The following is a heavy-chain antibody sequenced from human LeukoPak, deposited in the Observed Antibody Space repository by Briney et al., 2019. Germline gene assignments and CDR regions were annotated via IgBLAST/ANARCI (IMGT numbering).Heavy chain of an antibody. CDR2: IIPIFGTA. CDR1: GYTFTTYA. Sequence: ASVKVSCKASGYTFTTYALHWVRQAPGQGLEWMGGIIPIFGTANCAQKFQGRVTITADESTSTPYMELSSLRSEDTAVYYCARGQTRYYYYMDVWGKGTTVTISS. V-gene: IGHV1-69*13. D-gene: IGHD1-1*01. CDR3: ARGQTRYYYYMDV. J-gene: IGHJ6*03.